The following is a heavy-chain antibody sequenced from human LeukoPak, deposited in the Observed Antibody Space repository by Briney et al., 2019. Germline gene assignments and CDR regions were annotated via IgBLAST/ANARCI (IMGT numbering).Heavy chain of an antibody. V-gene: IGHV4-34*01. J-gene: IGHJ6*02. CDR3: ARVDEGGYYYYGLDV. Sequence: SETLSLTCAVYGGSFSGFYWTWIRQPPGKGLERIGQINHSRSTNYNPSLKSRVTISVDTSKNQFSLKLSSVTAADTAVYYCARVDEGGYYYYGLDVWGQGTTVTVSS. D-gene: IGHD3-16*01. CDR2: INHSRST. CDR1: GGSFSGFY.